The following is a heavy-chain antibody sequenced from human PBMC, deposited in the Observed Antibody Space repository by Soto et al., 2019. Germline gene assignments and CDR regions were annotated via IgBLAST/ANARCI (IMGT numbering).Heavy chain of an antibody. CDR1: GFNFSTYG. D-gene: IGHD3-3*02. J-gene: IGHJ4*02. CDR2: ISYDGSHK. Sequence: HVQLVESGGGVVQPGRSLRLSCAVSGFNFSTYGMHWVRQAPGKGLEWVAVISYDGSHKAFEDSVKGRIAISRDNSKNTLFLQMNSLREEDTAVYYCAKDLVKTSIWPEDWGQGTLGTVSS. V-gene: IGHV3-30*18. CDR3: AKDLVKTSIWPED.